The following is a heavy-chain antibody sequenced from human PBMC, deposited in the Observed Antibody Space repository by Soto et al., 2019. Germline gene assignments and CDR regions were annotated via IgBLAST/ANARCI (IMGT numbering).Heavy chain of an antibody. D-gene: IGHD1-26*01. CDR3: AGASDNYYYGMDV. J-gene: IGHJ6*02. Sequence: PGGSLRLSCAASGFTVSSNYMSWVRQAPGKGLEWVSVIYSGGSTYYADSVKGRFTISRDNSKNTLYLQMNSLRAEDTAVYYCAGASDNYYYGMDVWGQGTTVTVSS. CDR2: IYSGGST. CDR1: GFTVSSNY. V-gene: IGHV3-53*01.